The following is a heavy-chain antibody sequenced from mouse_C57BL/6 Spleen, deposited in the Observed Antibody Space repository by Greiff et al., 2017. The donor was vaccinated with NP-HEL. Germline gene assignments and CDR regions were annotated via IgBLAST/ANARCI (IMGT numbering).Heavy chain of an antibody. CDR1: GFTFSDYG. D-gene: IGHD4-1*01. J-gene: IGHJ3*01. CDR3: ARLGFAY. Sequence: EVKLMESGGGLVKPGGSLKLSCAASGFTFSDYGMHWVRQAPEMGLEWVAYISSGSSTIYYADTVKGRFTISRDNAKNTLFLQMTSLRSEDTAMYYCARLGFAYWGQGTLVTVSA. V-gene: IGHV5-17*01. CDR2: ISSGSSTI.